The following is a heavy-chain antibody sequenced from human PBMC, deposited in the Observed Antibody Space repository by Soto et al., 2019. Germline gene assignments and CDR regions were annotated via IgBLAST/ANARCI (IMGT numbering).Heavy chain of an antibody. CDR1: GGSISSGGYY. CDR2: IYYSGST. Sequence: QVQLQESGPGLVKPSQTLSLTCTVSGGSISSGGYYWSWIRQHPGKGLEWIGYIYYSGSTYYNPSLKSRVTISVDTSKNQFSLKLSSVTAADTAVYYCARDNSNYALDYYYYMDVWGKGTTVTVSS. D-gene: IGHD4-4*01. J-gene: IGHJ6*03. V-gene: IGHV4-31*03. CDR3: ARDNSNYALDYYYYMDV.